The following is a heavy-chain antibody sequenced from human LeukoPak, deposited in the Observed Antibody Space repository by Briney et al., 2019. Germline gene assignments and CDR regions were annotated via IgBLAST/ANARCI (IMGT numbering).Heavy chain of an antibody. CDR3: ARAGSSSWYTLAADS. D-gene: IGHD2-15*01. CDR2: ISYTWYI. CDR1: GGSITGYY. Sequence: PSETLSLTCTVSGGSITGYYWSWLRQPPGKGLEWVAYISYTWYINYNPSLKSRVTISLDTSKNQFSLKLNSVTAADTAVYFCARAGSSSWYTLAADSWGQGTLVTVSS. V-gene: IGHV4-59*01. J-gene: IGHJ5*01.